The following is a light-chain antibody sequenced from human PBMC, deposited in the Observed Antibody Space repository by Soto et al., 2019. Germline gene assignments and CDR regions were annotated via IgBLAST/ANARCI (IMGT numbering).Light chain of an antibody. Sequence: QSVLTQPASVSGSPGQSITISCTGTSNDVGGYNYVSWYQQHPGKAPKLIIYEVSNRPSGVSDRFSGYKYGNTASLTISGLQAEHEAEYYCSSHRRSSTTYVFGNGTKVTF. V-gene: IGLV2-14*03. CDR3: SSHRRSSTTYV. CDR1: SNDVGGYNY. J-gene: IGLJ1*01. CDR2: EVS.